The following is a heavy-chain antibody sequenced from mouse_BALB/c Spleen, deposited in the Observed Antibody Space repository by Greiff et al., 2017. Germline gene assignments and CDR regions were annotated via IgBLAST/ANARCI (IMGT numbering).Heavy chain of an antibody. D-gene: IGHD2-1*01. CDR3: TRGGNPGAMDY. J-gene: IGHJ4*01. CDR1: GYTFTSYW. CDR2: IYPSDSYT. Sequence: VQLQQPGAELVRPGASVKLSCKASGYTFTSYWVNWVKQRPGQGLEWIGNIYPSDSYTNYNQKFKDKATLTVDKSSSTAYMQLSSPTSEDSAVYYCTRGGNPGAMDYWGQGTSVTVSS. V-gene: IGHV1-69*02.